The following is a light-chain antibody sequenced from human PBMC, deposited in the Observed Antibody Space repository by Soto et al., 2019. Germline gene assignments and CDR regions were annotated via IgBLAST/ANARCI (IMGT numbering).Light chain of an antibody. CDR3: QNYDSAPWT. CDR2: TAS. CDR1: RDITDY. J-gene: IGKJ1*01. Sequence: QMTQSPSSLSASVGDRVTITCRASRDITDYLAWYQQKPGQVPKLLVYTASTLQSGVPSRFTASGSGTDFTLTITGLQPEDFATYYCQNYDSAPWTFGQGTKVDIK. V-gene: IGKV1-27*01.